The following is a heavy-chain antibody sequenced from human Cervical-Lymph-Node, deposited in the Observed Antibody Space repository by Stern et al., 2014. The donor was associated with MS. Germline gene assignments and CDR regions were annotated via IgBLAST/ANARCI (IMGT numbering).Heavy chain of an antibody. V-gene: IGHV1-69*01. J-gene: IGHJ6*02. CDR3: ATPVSVTVGAMDV. CDR2: IIPIFGTP. D-gene: IGHD2-21*02. CDR1: GGAFNTYP. Sequence: VQLVESGAEVKKPGSSVKVSCKASGGAFNTYPINWVRQARGRALEWMGGIIPIFGTPNYGQRFKGRVTIGADEATTTAYMELSSLTYEDTAVYYCATPVSVTVGAMDVWGQGTAVTVSS.